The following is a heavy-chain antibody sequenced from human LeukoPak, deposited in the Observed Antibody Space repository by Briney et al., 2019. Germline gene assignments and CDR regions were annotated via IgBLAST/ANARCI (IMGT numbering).Heavy chain of an antibody. D-gene: IGHD3-3*01. V-gene: IGHV4-34*01. CDR3: ARGLYDFWGGYPTGAFDI. Sequence: KPSETLSLTCAVYGGSFSGYYWSWIRQPPGKGLEWIGEINHSGSTNYNPSLKSRVTISVDTSKNQFSLKLSSVTAADTAVYYCARGLYDFWGGYPTGAFDIWGQGTMVTVSS. J-gene: IGHJ3*02. CDR2: INHSGST. CDR1: GGSFSGYY.